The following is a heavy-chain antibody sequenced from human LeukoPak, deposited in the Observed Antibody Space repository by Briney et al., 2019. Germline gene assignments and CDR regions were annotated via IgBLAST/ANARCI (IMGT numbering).Heavy chain of an antibody. J-gene: IGHJ4*02. Sequence: ASVKVSCKASVYTFTSYGISWVRQAPGQGLEWMGWISAYRCNTNYAQKLQGRVSMTTDTSTSTAYMELRSLRSDDTAVYYCARVTRRGSGELSYWGQGTLVTVSS. V-gene: IGHV1-18*01. CDR3: ARVTRRGSGELSY. CDR2: ISAYRCNT. D-gene: IGHD3-10*01. CDR1: VYTFTSYG.